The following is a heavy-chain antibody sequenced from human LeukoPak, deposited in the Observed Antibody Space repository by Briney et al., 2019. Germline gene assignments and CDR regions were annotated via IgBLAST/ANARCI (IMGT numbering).Heavy chain of an antibody. J-gene: IGHJ1*01. CDR2: IDYSGST. Sequence: SETLSLTCTVSGGSISSYYWSWIRHPPGKGLEWIGYIDYSGSTIHNPSLKSRVTISVNTSKNQFSLQLTSVTAADTAVYYCARSGGLYTSTWYFHRWGQGTLVTVSS. V-gene: IGHV4-59*01. CDR3: ARSGGLYTSTWYFHR. D-gene: IGHD6-13*01. CDR1: GGSISSYY.